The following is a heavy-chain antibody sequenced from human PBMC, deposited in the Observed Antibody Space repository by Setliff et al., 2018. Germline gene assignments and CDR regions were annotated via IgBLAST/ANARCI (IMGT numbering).Heavy chain of an antibody. CDR1: GYTFTAYD. CDR3: ARGQTVGPNSGKDY. J-gene: IGHJ4*02. CDR2: INGVNGNT. V-gene: IGHV1-3*01. D-gene: IGHD1-26*01. Sequence: ASVKVSCKASGYTFTAYDIHWMRQAPGQSLEWTGWINGVNGNTKYSQSFQGRVTFTSDTSANTAFMELSSLRSEDSSMYYCARGQTVGPNSGKDYWGQGTLVTVSS.